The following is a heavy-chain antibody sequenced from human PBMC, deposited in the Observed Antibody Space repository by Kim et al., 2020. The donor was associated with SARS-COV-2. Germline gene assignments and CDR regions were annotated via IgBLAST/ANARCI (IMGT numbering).Heavy chain of an antibody. CDR1: GFTFSNAW. V-gene: IGHV3-15*01. J-gene: IGHJ4*02. Sequence: GGSLRLSCAASGFTFSNAWMSWVRQAPGKGLEWVGRIKSKTDGGTTDYAAPVKGRFTISRDDSKNTLYLQMNSLKTEDTAVYYCTTDPILWFGELLWHYWGQGTLVTVSS. D-gene: IGHD3-10*01. CDR2: IKSKTDGGTT. CDR3: TTDPILWFGELLWHY.